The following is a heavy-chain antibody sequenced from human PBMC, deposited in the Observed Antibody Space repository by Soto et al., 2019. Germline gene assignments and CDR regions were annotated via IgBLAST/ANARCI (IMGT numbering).Heavy chain of an antibody. Sequence: ASVKVSCKASGYTFTGYYMHWVRQAPGQGLEWMGWINPNSGGTNYAQKFQGRVTMTRDTSISTAYMELSRLRSDDTAVYYCARRKLNSSSWYWDYYYYHGMDVWDQGTLVTVSS. J-gene: IGHJ6*02. CDR1: GYTFTGYY. V-gene: IGHV1-2*02. D-gene: IGHD6-13*01. CDR2: INPNSGGT. CDR3: ARRKLNSSSWYWDYYYYHGMDV.